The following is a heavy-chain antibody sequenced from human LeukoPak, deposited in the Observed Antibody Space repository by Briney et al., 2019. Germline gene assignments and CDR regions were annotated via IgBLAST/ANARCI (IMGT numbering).Heavy chain of an antibody. Sequence: GASVKVSCKVSGYTLTELSMHWVRQAPGKGLEWMGGSDPEDGETIYAQKFQGRVTMTEDTSTDTAYMELSSLRSEDTAVYYCATGKTAVAGLDYWGQGTLVTVSS. J-gene: IGHJ4*02. CDR1: GYTLTELS. CDR2: SDPEDGET. D-gene: IGHD6-19*01. CDR3: ATGKTAVAGLDY. V-gene: IGHV1-24*01.